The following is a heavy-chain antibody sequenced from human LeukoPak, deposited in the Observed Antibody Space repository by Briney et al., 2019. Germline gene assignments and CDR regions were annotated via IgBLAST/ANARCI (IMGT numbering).Heavy chain of an antibody. V-gene: IGHV1-2*02. D-gene: IGHD2-21*01. Sequence: ASVTVSFMASGYTFTGYYMHWVRQAPGQGLEWMGWINPDSGGTNYAQKFQGRVTMPRDTSISTAYMELSSLRSDDTAVYYCARDSHIATPDSFDIWGQGTMVTVSS. CDR3: ARDSHIATPDSFDI. CDR1: GYTFTGYY. CDR2: INPDSGGT. J-gene: IGHJ3*02.